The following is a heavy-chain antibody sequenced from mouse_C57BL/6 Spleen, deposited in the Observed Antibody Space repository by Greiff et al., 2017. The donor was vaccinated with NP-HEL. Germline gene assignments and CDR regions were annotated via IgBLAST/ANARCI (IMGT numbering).Heavy chain of an antibody. V-gene: IGHV1-53*01. D-gene: IGHD1-1*01. CDR2: INPSNGGT. J-gene: IGHJ1*03. CDR3: AGSSYAWYFDV. Sequence: QVQLQQSGTELVKPGASVKLSCKASGCTFTSYWMHWVKQRPGQGLEWIGNINPSNGGTNYNEKFKSKATLTVDKSSSTAYMQLSSLTSEDSAVYYCAGSSYAWYFDVWGTGTTVTVSS. CDR1: GCTFTSYW.